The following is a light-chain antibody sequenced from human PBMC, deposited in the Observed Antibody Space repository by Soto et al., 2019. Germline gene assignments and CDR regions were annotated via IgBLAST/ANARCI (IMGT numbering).Light chain of an antibody. V-gene: IGKV3-20*01. J-gene: IGKJ1*01. CDR1: QSVSSNY. CDR2: DAS. Sequence: ESVLTQSPGPLSLSPGDRATLSCRASQSVSSNYLAWYQQKPGQAPRLLIYDASRRATGIPDRFSGSGSGTDFTLIISRLQPEDFAGYYCQQYGRSPWTFGQGTKVEVK. CDR3: QQYGRSPWT.